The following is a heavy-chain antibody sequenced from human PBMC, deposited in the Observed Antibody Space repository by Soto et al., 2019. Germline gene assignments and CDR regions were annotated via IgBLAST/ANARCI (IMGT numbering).Heavy chain of an antibody. Sequence: QITLKESGPTLVKPTQTLTLTCTFSGVSLSTSGVGVGWIRQPPGKALEWLALIYWDDDKRYSPSLKSRLTITKDTSKNQVVLTMTNKDPVDTATYYYAHSGEIQAAAALIIFDYWGEGTLVTVS. CDR2: IYWDDDK. J-gene: IGHJ4*02. CDR1: GVSLSTSGVG. V-gene: IGHV2-5*02. CDR3: AHSGEIQAAAALIIFDY. D-gene: IGHD6-13*01.